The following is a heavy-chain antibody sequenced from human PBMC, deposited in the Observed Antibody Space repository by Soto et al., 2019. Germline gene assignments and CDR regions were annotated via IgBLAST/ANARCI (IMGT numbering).Heavy chain of an antibody. CDR1: GGSISSYY. J-gene: IGHJ3*02. CDR2: VHHSWGS. D-gene: IGHD3-9*01. Sequence: PSETLSLTCTVSGGSISSYYWSWFRQSPGRRMEWIGYVHHSWGSSYNPSLQSRVAISLDTSKSQFSLKVTSVTATDTAVYYCARESSLKYYDILTGYGAFDIWGQGTMVTVSS. CDR3: ARESSLKYYDILTGYGAFDI. V-gene: IGHV4-59*12.